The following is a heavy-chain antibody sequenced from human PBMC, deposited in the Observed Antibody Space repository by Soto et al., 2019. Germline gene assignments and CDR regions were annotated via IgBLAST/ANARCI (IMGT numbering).Heavy chain of an antibody. CDR1: GFTFSNNA. Sequence: EVQVLESGGGLVQPGGSLRLSCAASGFTFSNNAMTWVRQATWKGLEWVSTIRGRGDNTYYADSGKGRFTISRDKSKSALYLQMNSLRAEDTAEYYCVKGCGESRSDYWGRGTLVTFSS. V-gene: IGHV3-23*01. J-gene: IGHJ4*02. CDR2: IRGRGDNT. D-gene: IGHD3-10*01. CDR3: VKGCGESRSDY.